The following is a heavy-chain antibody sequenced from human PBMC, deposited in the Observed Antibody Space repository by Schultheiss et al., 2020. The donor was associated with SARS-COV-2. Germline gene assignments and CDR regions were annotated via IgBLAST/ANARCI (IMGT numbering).Heavy chain of an antibody. V-gene: IGHV3-21*05. CDR1: GFTFSSYG. CDR3: AKEDVVVVAALDY. J-gene: IGHJ4*02. CDR2: ISSSSSYI. Sequence: GGSLRLSCAASGFTFSSYGMHWVRQAPGKGLEWVSYISSSSSYIYYADSVKGRFTISRDNAKNSLYLQMNSLRAEDTAVYYCAKEDVVVVAALDYWGQGTLVTVSS. D-gene: IGHD2-15*01.